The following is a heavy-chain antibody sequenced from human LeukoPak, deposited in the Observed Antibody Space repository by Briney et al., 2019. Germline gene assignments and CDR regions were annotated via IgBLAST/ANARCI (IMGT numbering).Heavy chain of an antibody. V-gene: IGHV1-2*02. Sequence: ASVKVSCKASGYTFTGYYMHWVRQAPGQGLEWMGWINCNSGGTNYAQKFQGRVTITRDTSISTAYMELSRLRSDDTAVYYCARCGGASGYDSWFDPWGQGTLVTVSS. D-gene: IGHD5-12*01. CDR2: INCNSGGT. CDR1: GYTFTGYY. J-gene: IGHJ5*02. CDR3: ARCGGASGYDSWFDP.